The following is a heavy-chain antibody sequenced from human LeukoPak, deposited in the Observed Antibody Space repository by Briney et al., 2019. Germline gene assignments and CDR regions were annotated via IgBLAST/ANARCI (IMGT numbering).Heavy chain of an antibody. D-gene: IGHD5-18*01. J-gene: IGHJ6*02. CDR2: IYYSGST. V-gene: IGHV4-39*07. CDR3: CVRADTAMGKDYYYGMDV. CDR1: GGSISSSSYY. Sequence: SETLSLTCTVSGGSISSSSYYWGWIRQPPGKGLEWIGSIYYSGSTYYNPSLKSRVTISVDTSKNQFSLKLSSVTAADTAVYYSCVRADTAMGKDYYYGMDVWGQGTTVTVSS.